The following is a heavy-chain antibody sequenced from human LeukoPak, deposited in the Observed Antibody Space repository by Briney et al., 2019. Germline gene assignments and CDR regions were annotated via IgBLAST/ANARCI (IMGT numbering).Heavy chain of an antibody. CDR1: GGSFSGYY. J-gene: IGHJ4*02. Sequence: MTSETLSLTCAVYGGSFSGYYWSWIRQPPGKGLEWIGSIYHGGSTYYNPSLKSRVTMSVDTSKNQFSLKLTSVTAADTAVYYCARVRLWFGDHLDDYWGQGTLVTVSS. CDR3: ARVRLWFGDHLDDY. V-gene: IGHV4-34*01. D-gene: IGHD3-10*01. CDR2: IYHGGST.